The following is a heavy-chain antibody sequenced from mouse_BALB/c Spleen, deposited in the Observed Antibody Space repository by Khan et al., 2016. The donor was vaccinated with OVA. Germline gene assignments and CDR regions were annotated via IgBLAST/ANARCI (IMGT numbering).Heavy chain of an antibody. D-gene: IGHD1-1*01. CDR3: ARDYYGTSWYFDV. CDR2: IRYDGSN. V-gene: IGHV3-6*02. Sequence: EVQLQESGPGLVKPPQSLSLTCSVTGYSITSGYYWNWIRQFPGNKLEWMDYIRYDGSNNYNPSLKNRISITRDTSKNQFFLKLNSVTTEDTATYYCARDYYGTSWYFDVWGAGTTVTVSS. J-gene: IGHJ1*01. CDR1: GYSITSGYY.